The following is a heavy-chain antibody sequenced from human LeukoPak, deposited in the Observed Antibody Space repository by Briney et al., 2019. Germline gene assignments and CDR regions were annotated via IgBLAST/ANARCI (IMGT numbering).Heavy chain of an antibody. CDR3: ARDGIEYGSGNFYSNGMDV. CDR2: ISWNSNSM. Sequence: GGSLRLSCAASGFNFDDYVMHWVRQVPGKGLEWVSGISWNSNSMAYGDSVKGRFTISRDNAKNSLYLQMNSLRAEDTAVYYCARDGIEYGSGNFYSNGMDVWGQGTTVTVSS. CDR1: GFNFDDYV. V-gene: IGHV3-9*01. J-gene: IGHJ6*02. D-gene: IGHD3-10*01.